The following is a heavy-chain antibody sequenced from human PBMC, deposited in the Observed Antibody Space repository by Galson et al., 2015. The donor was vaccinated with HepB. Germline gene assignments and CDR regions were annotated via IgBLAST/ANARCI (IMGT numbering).Heavy chain of an antibody. CDR1: GYTFTSYY. CDR2: INTSGGTT. V-gene: IGHV1-46*03. Sequence: SVKLSCKASGYTFTSYYMHWVRQAPGQGLEWMRMINTSGGTTNYAQKFQGRVTMTRDTATNAVYMEMSSLRSEDTAVYYCARDLVGDIDYWGQGTLVTVSS. J-gene: IGHJ4*02. CDR3: ARDLVGDIDY.